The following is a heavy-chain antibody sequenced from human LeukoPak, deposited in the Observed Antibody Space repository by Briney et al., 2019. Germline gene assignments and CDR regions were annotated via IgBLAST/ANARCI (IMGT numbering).Heavy chain of an antibody. CDR2: INPSGGST. CDR1: GYTFTSYY. V-gene: IGHV1-46*01. Sequence: ASVKVSCKASGYTFTSYYMHWVRQAPGQGLEWMGIINPSGGSTSYAQKFQGRVTMTRDTSTSTVYMELSSLRSEDTAVYYCVRDAVDTAMAPNRFFDYWGQGTLVTVSS. J-gene: IGHJ4*02. CDR3: VRDAVDTAMAPNRFFDY. D-gene: IGHD5-18*01.